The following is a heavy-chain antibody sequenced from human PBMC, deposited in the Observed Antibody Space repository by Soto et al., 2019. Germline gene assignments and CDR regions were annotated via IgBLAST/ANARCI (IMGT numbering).Heavy chain of an antibody. CDR2: TNAGNGNT. J-gene: IGHJ4*02. Sequence: QVQLVQSGAEVKKPGASVKVSCKASGYTFTSYAMHWVRQAPGQRLEWMGWTNAGNGNTKYSQKFQGRVTITRDTSASTAYMELSSLRSEDTAVYYCARDEYGSGSYEFDYWGQGTLVTVSS. V-gene: IGHV1-3*01. D-gene: IGHD3-10*01. CDR1: GYTFTSYA. CDR3: ARDEYGSGSYEFDY.